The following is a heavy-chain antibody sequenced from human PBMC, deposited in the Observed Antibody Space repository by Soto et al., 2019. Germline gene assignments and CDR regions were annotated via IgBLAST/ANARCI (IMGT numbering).Heavy chain of an antibody. CDR2: ISAYNGNT. CDR1: GYTFTSYG. CDR3: AREIRFLEWLLSEDHYGMDV. J-gene: IGHJ6*02. Sequence: QVPLVQSGAEVKKPGASVKVSCKASGYTFTSYGISWVRQAPGQGLEWMGWISAYNGNTNYAQKLQGRVTMTTDTPTSTAYRELRGVRSDDTAVYYCAREIRFLEWLLSEDHYGMDVWGQGTTVTVSS. V-gene: IGHV1-18*01. D-gene: IGHD3-3*01.